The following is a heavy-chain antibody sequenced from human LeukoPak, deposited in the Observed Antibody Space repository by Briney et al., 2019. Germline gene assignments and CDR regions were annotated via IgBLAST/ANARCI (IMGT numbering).Heavy chain of an antibody. Sequence: ASVKVSCRASGYTFTSYDINWVRQATGQGLEWMGWMNPNSGNTGYAQKFQGRVTMTRNTSISTAYMELSSLRSEDTAVYYCARDYYDSSGYYPGYWGQGTLVTVSS. CDR2: MNPNSGNT. CDR1: GYTFTSYD. D-gene: IGHD3-22*01. V-gene: IGHV1-8*01. CDR3: ARDYYDSSGYYPGY. J-gene: IGHJ4*02.